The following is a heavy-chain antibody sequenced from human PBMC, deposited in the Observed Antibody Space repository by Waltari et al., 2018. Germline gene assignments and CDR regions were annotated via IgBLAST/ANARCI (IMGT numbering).Heavy chain of an antibody. J-gene: IGHJ6*03. CDR1: GYTFTSYD. V-gene: IGHV1-8*01. CDR2: RNPNSGNT. CDR3: ARGARVRGSSSRYYYMDV. Sequence: QVQLVQSGAEVKKPGASVKVSCKASGYTFTSYDINWVRQATGQGLEWMGWRNPNSGNTGYAQKFQGRVTMTRNTSISTAYMELSSLRSEDTAVYYCARGARVRGSSSRYYYMDVWGKGTTVTVSS. D-gene: IGHD6-6*01.